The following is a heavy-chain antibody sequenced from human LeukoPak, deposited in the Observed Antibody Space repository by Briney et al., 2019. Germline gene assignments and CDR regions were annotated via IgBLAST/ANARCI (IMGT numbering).Heavy chain of an antibody. V-gene: IGHV1-69*04. D-gene: IGHD3-22*01. CDR3: ARDVKRLNLPDY. CDR1: GGTFSSYA. J-gene: IGHJ4*02. CDR2: IIPILGIA. Sequence: SVKVSCKASGGTFSSYAISWVRQAPGQGLEWMGRIIPILGIANYAQKFQGRVTITADKSTSTAYMELSSLRSEDTAVHYCARDVKRLNLPDYWGQGTLVTVSS.